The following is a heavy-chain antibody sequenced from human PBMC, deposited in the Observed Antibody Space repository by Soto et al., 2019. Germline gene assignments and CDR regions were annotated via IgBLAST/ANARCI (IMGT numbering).Heavy chain of an antibody. CDR2: IWYDGSKK. Sequence: QVQLVESGGGVVQPGTSLRLSCEASGFTFSGFGMHWVRQAPGKGLEWVAVIWYDGSKKYYADCVKGRFTISRDNSKNALYLQMNGRRAEDTAVYYCARGRGGSYGGNSAHFDIWGQGTLVTVSS. CDR3: ARGRGGSYGGNSAHFDI. V-gene: IGHV3-33*01. J-gene: IGHJ3*02. D-gene: IGHD4-17*01. CDR1: GFTFSGFG.